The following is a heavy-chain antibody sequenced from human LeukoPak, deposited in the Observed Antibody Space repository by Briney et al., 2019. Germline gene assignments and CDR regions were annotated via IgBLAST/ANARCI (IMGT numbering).Heavy chain of an antibody. Sequence: KPGASVKVSCKASGYTFTSYDINWVRQATGQGLEWMGWMNPNSGNTGYAQKFQGRVTMTRNTSISTAYMELSSLRSEDTAVYYCARGGYYYDSSGYYARYYYYYMDVWGKGTTVTVSS. V-gene: IGHV1-8*01. CDR2: MNPNSGNT. J-gene: IGHJ6*03. CDR1: GYTFTSYD. D-gene: IGHD3-22*01. CDR3: ARGGYYYDSSGYYARYYYYYMDV.